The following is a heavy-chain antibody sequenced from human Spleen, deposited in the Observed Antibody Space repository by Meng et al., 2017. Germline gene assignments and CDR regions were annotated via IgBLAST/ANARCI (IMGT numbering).Heavy chain of an antibody. CDR1: GFTFNNYW. V-gene: IGHV3-7*01. Sequence: GESLKISCIASGFTFNNYWMSWVRQAPGKGLEWVANIKQDEGEKYYVDSVKGRFTISRDNAKNSLYLQMNSLRPEDTAVYYCARGWFHDYYGMDVWGQGTTVTVSS. D-gene: IGHD3-10*01. J-gene: IGHJ6*02. CDR3: ARGWFHDYYGMDV. CDR2: IKQDEGEK.